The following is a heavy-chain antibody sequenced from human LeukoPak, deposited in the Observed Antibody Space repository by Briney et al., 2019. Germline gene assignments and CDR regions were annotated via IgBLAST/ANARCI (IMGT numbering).Heavy chain of an antibody. D-gene: IGHD6-13*01. Sequence: ASLKVSCKASGGTFRSYAISWVRQAPGQGLEWMGGIIPIFGTANYAQKFQGRVTITADKSTSTAYMELSSLRSEDTAVYYCAGSAGFIAAAGRDYWGQGTLVTVSS. CDR2: IIPIFGTA. V-gene: IGHV1-69*06. J-gene: IGHJ4*02. CDR3: AGSAGFIAAAGRDY. CDR1: GGTFRSYA.